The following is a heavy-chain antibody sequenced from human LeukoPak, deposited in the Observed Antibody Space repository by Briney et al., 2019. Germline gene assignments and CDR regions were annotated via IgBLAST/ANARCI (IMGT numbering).Heavy chain of an antibody. CDR3: AGRHGDTGAFEY. CDR2: IYYSGTA. CDR1: GGSISGGGYY. D-gene: IGHD5-24*01. J-gene: IGHJ4*02. Sequence: PSQTLSLTCTVSGGSISGGGYYWSWIRQHPGKGLEWIGYIYYSGTAYYNPSLKSPVVISIDTSVNQFSLKVSSVTAADTAVYYCAGRHGDTGAFEYWGQGILVTVSS. V-gene: IGHV4-31*01.